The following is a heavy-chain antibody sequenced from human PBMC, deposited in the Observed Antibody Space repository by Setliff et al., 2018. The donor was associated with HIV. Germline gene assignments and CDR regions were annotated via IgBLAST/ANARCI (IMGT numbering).Heavy chain of an antibody. Sequence: GASVKVSCKASGFTFISSAMQWVRQDRGQRLEWIGWIVAGSGNTNYAQKFQERVSITRDMSANTVYMEVSSLRSEDMAVYYCAREGATAGLDLDYWGPGTLFTVSS. D-gene: IGHD6-13*01. CDR3: AREGATAGLDLDY. CDR2: IVAGSGNT. V-gene: IGHV1-58*02. CDR1: GFTFISSA. J-gene: IGHJ4*02.